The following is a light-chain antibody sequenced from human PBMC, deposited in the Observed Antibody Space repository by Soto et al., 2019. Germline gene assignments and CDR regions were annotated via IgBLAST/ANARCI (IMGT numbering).Light chain of an antibody. CDR2: DAS. CDR3: QQRISWPIT. J-gene: IGKJ5*01. Sequence: EIVLTQSPATLSLSPGERATLSCRASQGLYNYLAWYQQKPGQTPRLLIYDASTRATGIPARFSGDWSGTDFTLTIDTLEPEDVAVYYCQQRISWPITFGQGTRLEIK. V-gene: IGKV3-11*01. CDR1: QGLYNY.